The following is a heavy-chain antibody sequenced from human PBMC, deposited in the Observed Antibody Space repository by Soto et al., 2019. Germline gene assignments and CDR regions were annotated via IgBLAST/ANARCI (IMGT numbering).Heavy chain of an antibody. J-gene: IGHJ6*02. CDR2: IHTGGETT. CDR1: GFTFSSYA. V-gene: IGHV3-64D*06. Sequence: QAGGSLRLSCAASGFTFSSYAMSWVRQAPGEGLEYVSSIHTGGETTFYADAVKGRFIVSRDNSNNTLDLQMTSLKYEDGGVYYCVKGRANHCSGRTCGLWMDLWGQGTTVTVSS. CDR3: VKGRANHCSGRTCGLWMDL. D-gene: IGHD6-19*01.